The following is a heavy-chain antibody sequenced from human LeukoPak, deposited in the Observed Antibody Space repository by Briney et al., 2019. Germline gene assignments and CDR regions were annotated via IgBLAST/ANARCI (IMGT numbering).Heavy chain of an antibody. CDR1: GFTFSSYN. V-gene: IGHV3-21*01. D-gene: IGHD6-19*01. Sequence: PGGSLRLSCAASGFTFSSYNINWVRQAPGKGLEWVSSISSSSGYIFYADSLRGRFTISRDNAKNSLYLQMNSLRAEDTAVYYCARDNGAVAGLDYWGRGTLVTVSS. CDR3: ARDNGAVAGLDY. CDR2: ISSSSGYI. J-gene: IGHJ4*02.